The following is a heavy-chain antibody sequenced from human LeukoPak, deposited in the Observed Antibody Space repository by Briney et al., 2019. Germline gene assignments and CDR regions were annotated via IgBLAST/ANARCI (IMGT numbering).Heavy chain of an antibody. Sequence: ASVKVSCKASGYTFTSYYMHWVRQAPGQGLEWMGIINPSGGSTSNAQKFQDRLTMTRDTSTSTVSMELNSLRSEDTAVYYCARPTGVGATFDYWGQGTMVTVSS. CDR3: ARPTGVGATFDY. D-gene: IGHD1-26*01. CDR2: INPSGGST. V-gene: IGHV1-46*01. J-gene: IGHJ4*02. CDR1: GYTFTSYY.